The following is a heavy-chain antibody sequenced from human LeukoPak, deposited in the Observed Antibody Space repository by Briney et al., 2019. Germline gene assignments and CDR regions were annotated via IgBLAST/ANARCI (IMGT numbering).Heavy chain of an antibody. J-gene: IGHJ4*02. Sequence: PSETLSLTCTVSGGSISSGGYYWSWIRQHPGKGLEWIGYIYYSGSTYYNPSLKSRVTISVDTSKNQFSLKLSSVTAADTAVYYCARDAYSYGLYYFDYWGQGTLVTVSS. CDR3: ARDAYSYGLYYFDY. CDR1: GGSISSGGYY. D-gene: IGHD5-18*01. CDR2: IYYSGST. V-gene: IGHV4-31*03.